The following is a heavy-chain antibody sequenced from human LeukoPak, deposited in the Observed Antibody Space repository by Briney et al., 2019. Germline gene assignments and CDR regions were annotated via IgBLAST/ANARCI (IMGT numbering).Heavy chain of an antibody. Sequence: SETLSLTCAVYGGSFSGYYWSWIRQPPGKGLEWIGEINHSGSTNYNPSLKSRVTISVDTSKNQFSLKLSSVTAADTAVYYCARAARIAARPGPDYWGQGTLVTVSS. CDR1: GGSFSGYY. V-gene: IGHV4-34*01. CDR2: INHSGST. D-gene: IGHD6-6*01. J-gene: IGHJ4*02. CDR3: ARAARIAARPGPDY.